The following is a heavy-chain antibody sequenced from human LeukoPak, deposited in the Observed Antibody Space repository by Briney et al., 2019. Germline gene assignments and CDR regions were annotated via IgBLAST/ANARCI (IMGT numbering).Heavy chain of an antibody. CDR1: GGTFSSYA. V-gene: IGHV1-69*06. Sequence: ASVKVSCKASGGTFSSYAISLVRQAPGHGLEGMGGIIPIFGTANYAQKFQGRDTITADKTTSTAYMELSSLRSEDTAVYYCARGRGSYWFDYWGQGTLVTVSS. D-gene: IGHD1-26*01. CDR3: ARGRGSYWFDY. J-gene: IGHJ5*01. CDR2: IIPIFGTA.